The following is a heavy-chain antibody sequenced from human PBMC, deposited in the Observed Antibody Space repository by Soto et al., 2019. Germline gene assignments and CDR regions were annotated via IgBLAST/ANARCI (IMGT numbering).Heavy chain of an antibody. V-gene: IGHV4-34*01. CDR3: ARVRLKKILSNSYSGYGAYYYYMDV. J-gene: IGHJ6*03. Sequence: SETLSLTCAVYGGSFSGYYWSWIRQPPGKGLEWIGEINHSGSTNYNPSLKSRVTISVDTSKNQFSLKLSSVTAADTAVYYCARVRLKKILSNSYSGYGAYYYYMDVWGKGTTVTVSS. CDR2: INHSGST. D-gene: IGHD5-12*01. CDR1: GGSFSGYY.